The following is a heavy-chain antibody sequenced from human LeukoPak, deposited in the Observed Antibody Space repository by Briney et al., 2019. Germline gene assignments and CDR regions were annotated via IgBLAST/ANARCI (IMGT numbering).Heavy chain of an antibody. V-gene: IGHV1-69*13. CDR1: GGTFSSYA. Sequence: GASVKVSFKASGGTFSSYAISWVRQAPGQGLEWVGGSIGIFGTTNYTQKFQGRVTITADESKSTAYMELRRLRSEDTVVYYCARDVDYSDAFDIWGQGTMVTVSS. J-gene: IGHJ3*02. CDR2: SIGIFGTT. CDR3: ARDVDYSDAFDI. D-gene: IGHD2-15*01.